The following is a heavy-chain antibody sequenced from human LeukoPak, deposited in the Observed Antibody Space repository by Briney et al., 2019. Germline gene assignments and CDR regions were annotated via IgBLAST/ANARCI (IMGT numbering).Heavy chain of an antibody. J-gene: IGHJ4*02. CDR3: ARGWEDTAMGPIDY. Sequence: PGGSLRLSCAASGFTVGHNYMNWVRQAPGKGLEWVSVIYSDGSTYYADSVKGRFTISRDNSMNTLYLQMNSLRAEDTAVYYCARGWEDTAMGPIDYWGQGTLVTVSS. CDR2: IYSDGST. V-gene: IGHV3-66*01. D-gene: IGHD5-18*01. CDR1: GFTVGHNY.